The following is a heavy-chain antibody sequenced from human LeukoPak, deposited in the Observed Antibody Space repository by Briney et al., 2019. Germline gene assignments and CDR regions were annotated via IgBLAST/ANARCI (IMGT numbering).Heavy chain of an antibody. Sequence: SETLSLTCAVYGGSFSGYYWSWIRQPPGKGLEWIGEINHSGSTNYNPSLKSRVTISVDTSKNQFSLRLSSVTAADTAVYYCARGGWFDPWGQGTLVTVSS. CDR2: INHSGST. V-gene: IGHV4-34*01. J-gene: IGHJ5*02. CDR1: GGSFSGYY. CDR3: ARGGWFDP.